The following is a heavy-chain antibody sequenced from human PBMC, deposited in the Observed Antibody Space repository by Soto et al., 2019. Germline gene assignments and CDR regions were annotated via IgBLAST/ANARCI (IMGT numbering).Heavy chain of an antibody. CDR3: ARTDSSGYFLFDY. CDR2: ISSSSSYT. V-gene: IGHV3-11*06. CDR1: GFTFSDYY. D-gene: IGHD3-22*01. J-gene: IGHJ4*02. Sequence: PGGSLRLSCAASGFTFSDYYMSWIRQAPGKGLEWVSYISSSSSYTNYADSVKGRFTISRDNAKNSLYLQMNSLRAEDTAVYYCARTDSSGYFLFDYWGQGTLVTVS.